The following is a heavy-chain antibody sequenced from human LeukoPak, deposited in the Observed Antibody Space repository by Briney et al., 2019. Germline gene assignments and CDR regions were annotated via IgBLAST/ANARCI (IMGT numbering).Heavy chain of an antibody. J-gene: IGHJ4*02. D-gene: IGHD3-3*01. Sequence: SETLSLTCTVSGGSISSYYWSWIRQPPGKGLEWIGYIYYSGSTNYNPSLKSRVTISVDASKNQFSLKLSSVTAADTAVYYCARFLWIFGVVIWGQGTLVTVSS. V-gene: IGHV4-59*01. CDR1: GGSISSYY. CDR2: IYYSGST. CDR3: ARFLWIFGVVI.